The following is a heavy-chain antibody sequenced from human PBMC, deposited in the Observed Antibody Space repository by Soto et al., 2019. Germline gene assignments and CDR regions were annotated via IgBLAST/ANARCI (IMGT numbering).Heavy chain of an antibody. CDR1: GGSISSGGYY. V-gene: IGHV4-31*03. D-gene: IGHD5-12*01. CDR3: ARPMGIVATEPDAFDI. J-gene: IGHJ3*02. CDR2: IYYSGST. Sequence: SETLSLTCTVSGGSISSGGYYWSWIRQHPGKGLEWIGYIYYSGSTYYNPSLKSRVTISVDTSKNQFSLKLSSVTAADTAVYYCARPMGIVATEPDAFDIWGQGTMVTVSS.